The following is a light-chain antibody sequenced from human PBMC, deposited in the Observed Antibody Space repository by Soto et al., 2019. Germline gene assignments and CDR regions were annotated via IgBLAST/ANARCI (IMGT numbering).Light chain of an antibody. CDR2: GAS. CDR3: QQFGSSPGFT. CDR1: QSINSRY. Sequence: IVLTQSPGTLSLSPGERATLSCRASQSINSRYLAWYQQKPGQAPRLLIYGASSRATGIPDRFSGSGSGTDFTLTSSRLEPEDFAVYYCQQFGSSPGFTFGPGTIVDIK. J-gene: IGKJ3*01. V-gene: IGKV3-20*01.